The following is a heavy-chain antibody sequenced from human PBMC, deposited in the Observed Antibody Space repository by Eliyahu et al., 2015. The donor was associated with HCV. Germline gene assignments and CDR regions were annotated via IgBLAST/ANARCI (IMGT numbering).Heavy chain of an antibody. CDR2: IDPSDSYT. D-gene: IGHD3-9*01. CDR1: GYSFTSYW. V-gene: IGHV5-10-1*03. Sequence: EVQLVQSGAEVKKPGESLRISCKGSGYSFTSYWISWVRQXPGKGLEWMGRIDPSDSYTNYSPSFQGHVTISADKSISTAYLQWSSLKASDTAMYYCAREVSEPGYYDILTGYSGHPHTRDYWGQGTLVTVSS. J-gene: IGHJ4*02. CDR3: AREVSEPGYYDILTGYSGHPHTRDY.